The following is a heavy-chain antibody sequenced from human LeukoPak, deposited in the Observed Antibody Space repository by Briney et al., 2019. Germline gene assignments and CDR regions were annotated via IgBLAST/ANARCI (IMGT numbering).Heavy chain of an antibody. V-gene: IGHV4-39*02. D-gene: IGHD2-8*01. J-gene: IGHJ5*02. CDR3: ARDIVLMVYGRNRFDP. CDR1: GDSISSYY. CDR2: IYYSGST. Sequence: SETLSLTCTVSGDSISSYYWGWIRQPPGKGLEWIGSIYYSGSTYYNPSLKSRVTISVDTSKNQFSLKLSSVTAADTAVYYCARDIVLMVYGRNRFDPWGQGTLVTVSS.